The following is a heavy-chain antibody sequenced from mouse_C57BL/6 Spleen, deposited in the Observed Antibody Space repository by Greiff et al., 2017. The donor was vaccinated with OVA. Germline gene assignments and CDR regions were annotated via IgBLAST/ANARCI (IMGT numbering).Heavy chain of an antibody. CDR3: ARSPLTAQAPYYAMDY. CDR2: IDPSDIYT. D-gene: IGHD3-2*02. J-gene: IGHJ4*01. CDR1: GYTFTSYW. V-gene: IGHV1-50*01. Sequence: VQLQQPGAELVKPGASVKLSCKASGYTFTSYWMQWVKQRPGQGLEWIGEIDPSDIYTNYNQKFKGKATLTVDTSSSIAYMQLSSLTSEDSAVYYSARSPLTAQAPYYAMDYWGQGTSVTVSS.